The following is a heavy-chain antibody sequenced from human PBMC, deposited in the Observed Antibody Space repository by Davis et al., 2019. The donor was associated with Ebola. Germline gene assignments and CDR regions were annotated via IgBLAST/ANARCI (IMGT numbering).Heavy chain of an antibody. D-gene: IGHD6-13*01. Sequence: GESLKISCAASGFTFSSYAMSWVRQAPGKGLEWVSAISGSGGSTYYADSVKGRFTISRDNSKNTLYLQMNSLRAEDTAVYYCAKALRKEQLFDYWGQGTLVTVSS. V-gene: IGHV3-23*01. CDR2: ISGSGGST. CDR3: AKALRKEQLFDY. J-gene: IGHJ4*02. CDR1: GFTFSSYA.